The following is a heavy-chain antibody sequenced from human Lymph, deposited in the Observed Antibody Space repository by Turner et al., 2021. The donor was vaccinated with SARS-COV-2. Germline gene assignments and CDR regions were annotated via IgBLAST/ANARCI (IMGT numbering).Heavy chain of an antibody. D-gene: IGHD3-22*01. J-gene: IGHJ2*01. CDR3: ARDQYYDSSGYYFFRASYFDL. CDR2: ISSSGGTI. CDR1: GFTFRSYE. V-gene: IGHV3-48*03. Sequence: EVQLVESGGGLVQPGGSLRLSCAASGFTFRSYEMNWVRKAPGKGLEWISYISSSGGTIYYADSLKGRFTISRDNAKNSLYLQMNSLRAEDTAVYYCARDQYYDSSGYYFFRASYFDLWGRGTLVTVSS.